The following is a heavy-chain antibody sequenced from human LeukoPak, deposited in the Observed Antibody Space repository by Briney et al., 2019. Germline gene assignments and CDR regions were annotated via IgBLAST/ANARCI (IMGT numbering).Heavy chain of an antibody. CDR2: IYYSGST. Sequence: SETLSLTCTVSGGSISSSSYSWGWIRQPPGKGLEWIGSIYYSGSTYYNPSLKSRVTMSVDTSKNQFSLKLSSVTAADTAVYYCAAQGRCSGGSCYGVDYWGQGTLVTVSS. D-gene: IGHD2-15*01. CDR3: AAQGRCSGGSCYGVDY. V-gene: IGHV4-39*01. CDR1: GGSISSSSYS. J-gene: IGHJ4*02.